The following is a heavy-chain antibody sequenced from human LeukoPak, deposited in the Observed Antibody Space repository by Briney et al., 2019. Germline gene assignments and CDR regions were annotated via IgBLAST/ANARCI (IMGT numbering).Heavy chain of an antibody. Sequence: PSETLSLTCTVSGGSISSYYWSWIRQPPGKGLEWIGYIYYSGSTNYNPSLKSRVTISVDTSKNQFSLKLSSVTAADTAVYYCARAPDGGISFDYWGQGTLVTVSS. CDR2: IYYSGST. J-gene: IGHJ4*02. V-gene: IGHV4-59*01. D-gene: IGHD4-23*01. CDR3: ARAPDGGISFDY. CDR1: GGSISSYY.